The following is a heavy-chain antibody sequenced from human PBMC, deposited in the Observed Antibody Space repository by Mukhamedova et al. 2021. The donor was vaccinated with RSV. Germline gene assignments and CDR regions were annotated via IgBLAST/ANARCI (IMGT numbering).Heavy chain of an antibody. J-gene: IGHJ4*02. Sequence: EWVAIISYDGSNKYYADSVKGRFTISRDNSKNTLYLQMNSLRAEDTAVYYCVRDLSYGDPPSWGQGTLVTVSS. D-gene: IGHD4-17*01. V-gene: IGHV3-30*04. CDR3: VRDLSYGDPPS. CDR2: ISYDGSNK.